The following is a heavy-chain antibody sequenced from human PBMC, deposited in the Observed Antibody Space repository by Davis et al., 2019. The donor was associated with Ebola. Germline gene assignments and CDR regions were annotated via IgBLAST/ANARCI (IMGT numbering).Heavy chain of an antibody. J-gene: IGHJ4*02. V-gene: IGHV3-66*03. CDR2: IYSSGRA. D-gene: IGHD6-19*01. CDR1: GFTVSSNY. CDR3: ARDGGAEAVSFFDS. Sequence: GESLKISCAASGFTVSSNYMSWVRQAPGKGLEWLSVIYSSGRAFYADSVKGRFTISRDNSKNTMYLQMNSLRAEDTAVYYCARDGGAEAVSFFDSWGQGTLVTVSS.